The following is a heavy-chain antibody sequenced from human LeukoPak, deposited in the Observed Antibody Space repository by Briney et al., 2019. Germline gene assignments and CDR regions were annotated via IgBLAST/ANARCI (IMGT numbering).Heavy chain of an antibody. CDR1: GFTFSHYG. CDR3: AKDAQRGFDYSNSLEY. D-gene: IGHD4-11*01. J-gene: IGHJ4*02. V-gene: IGHV3-33*03. Sequence: PGRSLRLSCATSGFTFSHYGMHWVRQAPGKGLEWVAVIWSDATNMYYGDSVKGRFTISRDNSRKTLYLQMNSLRVEDTAVYYCAKDAQRGFDYSNSLEYWGQGTLVTVSS. CDR2: IWSDATNM.